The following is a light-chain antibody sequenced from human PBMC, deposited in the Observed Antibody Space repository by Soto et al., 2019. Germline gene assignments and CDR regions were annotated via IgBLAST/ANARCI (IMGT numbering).Light chain of an antibody. Sequence: EIVVTQSPGTLSLSPGERATLSCRASQSISSSYLAWHQQKSGQAPRLLIYGASTRATGIPDRFSGSGSGTDFTLTISRLEPEDFAVYYCQQYGTSPWTFGQGPKVEIK. CDR3: QQYGTSPWT. J-gene: IGKJ1*01. V-gene: IGKV3-20*01. CDR2: GAS. CDR1: QSISSSY.